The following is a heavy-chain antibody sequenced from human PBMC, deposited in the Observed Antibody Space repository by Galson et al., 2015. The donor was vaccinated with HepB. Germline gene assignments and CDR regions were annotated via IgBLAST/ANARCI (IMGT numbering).Heavy chain of an antibody. D-gene: IGHD3-3*01. J-gene: IGHJ6*02. CDR1: GFTFSSYD. CDR3: AKGMSGYLVYYYGMDV. Sequence: SLRLSCAASGFTFSSYDMSWVRQAPGKGLEWVSTISGSGGSTYYADSVKGRFTISRDNSKNTLYLQMNSLRAEDTAVYYCAKGMSGYLVYYYGMDVWGQGTTVTVS. V-gene: IGHV3-23*01. CDR2: ISGSGGST.